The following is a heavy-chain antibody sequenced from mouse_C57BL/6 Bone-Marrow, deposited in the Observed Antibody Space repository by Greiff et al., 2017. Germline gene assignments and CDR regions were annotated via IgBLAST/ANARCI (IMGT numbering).Heavy chain of an antibody. D-gene: IGHD2-2*01. CDR2: INPNNGGT. J-gene: IGHJ2*01. CDR3: ASCGYGDY. Sequence: EVQLLQSGPELVKPGASVKISCKASGYTFTDYYMNWVKQSHGKSLEWIGDINPNNGGTSYNQKFKGKATLTGDKSSSTAYMELRRLTSEDSAVYYCASCGYGDYWGQGTTLTVSS. CDR1: GYTFTDYY. V-gene: IGHV1-26*01.